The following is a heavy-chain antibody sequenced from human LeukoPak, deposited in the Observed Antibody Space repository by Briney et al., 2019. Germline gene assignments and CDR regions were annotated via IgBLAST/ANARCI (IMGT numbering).Heavy chain of an antibody. J-gene: IGHJ3*02. CDR3: ARDHYDSSGYSEGAFDI. CDR2: INPSGGST. CDR1: GYTFTSYY. D-gene: IGHD3-22*01. Sequence: ASVKVSCKASGYTFTSYYMHWVRQAPGQGLEWMGIINPSGGSTSYAQKFQGRVTMTRDMSTSTVYMELSSLRSEDTAVYYCARDHYDSSGYSEGAFDIWGQGTMVTVSS. V-gene: IGHV1-46*01.